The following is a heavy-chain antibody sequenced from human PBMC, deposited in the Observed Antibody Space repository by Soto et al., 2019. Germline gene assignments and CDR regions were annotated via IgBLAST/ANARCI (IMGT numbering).Heavy chain of an antibody. V-gene: IGHV1-69*13. D-gene: IGHD5-18*01. CDR1: GGTFSSYA. CDR3: ARDVGNRDDTAMVNYYYGMDV. CDR2: IIPIFGTA. Sequence: ASVKVSCKASGGTFSSYAISWVRQAPGQGLEWMGGIIPIFGTANYAQKFQGRVTITADESTSTAYMELSSLRSEDTAVYYCARDVGNRDDTAMVNYYYGMDVWGQGTTVTVSS. J-gene: IGHJ6*02.